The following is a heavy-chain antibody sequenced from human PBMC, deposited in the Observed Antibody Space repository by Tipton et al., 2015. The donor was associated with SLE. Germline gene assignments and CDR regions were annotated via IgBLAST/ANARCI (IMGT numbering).Heavy chain of an antibody. CDR3: ARDLDSSLGY. CDR2: ISSSRSTI. V-gene: IGHV3-48*01. J-gene: IGHJ4*02. CDR1: GFTFSSYS. Sequence: TLSLTCAASGFTFSSYSMNWVRQAPGKGLEWVSYISSSRSTIYYADSVKGRFTISRDNAKNSLYLQMNSLRAEDTAVYYCARDLDSSLGYWGQGTLVTVSS. D-gene: IGHD6-6*01.